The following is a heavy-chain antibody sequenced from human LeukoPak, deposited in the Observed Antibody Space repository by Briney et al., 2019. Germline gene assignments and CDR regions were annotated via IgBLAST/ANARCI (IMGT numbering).Heavy chain of an antibody. D-gene: IGHD4-23*01. CDR1: GFTLSSYA. J-gene: IGHJ6*02. CDR2: ISSSGGST. V-gene: IGHV3-23*01. CDR3: ARSLSDHGGYSAYYYHRMDV. Sequence: PGGSLRLSCAASGFTLSSYAINWVRQAPGKGLEWVSGISSSGGSTYYADSVRGRFTISRDNPTKMVYLHMNSLRVGDTALYYCARSLSDHGGYSAYYYHRMDVWGQGTTVAVSS.